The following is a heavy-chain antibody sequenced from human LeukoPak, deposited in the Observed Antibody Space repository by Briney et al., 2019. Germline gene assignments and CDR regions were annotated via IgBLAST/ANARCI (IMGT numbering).Heavy chain of an antibody. D-gene: IGHD6-13*01. CDR2: SGSGGST. V-gene: IGHV3-23*01. CDR1: GFTFSSYA. Sequence: GGSLRLSCAASGFTFSSYAMSWVRQAPGKGLEWVSGSGSGGSTYYADSVKGRFTISRDNSKNTLYLQMNSLRAEDTAVYYCARQGAAGEIDYWGQGTLVTVSS. J-gene: IGHJ4*02. CDR3: ARQGAAGEIDY.